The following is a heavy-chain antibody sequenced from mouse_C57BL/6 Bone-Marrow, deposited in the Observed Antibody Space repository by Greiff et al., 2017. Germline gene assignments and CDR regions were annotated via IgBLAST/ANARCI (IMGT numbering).Heavy chain of an antibody. D-gene: IGHD3-2*02. CDR3: VRQTAQATFYAMDY. Sequence: DVKLVESGGGLVQPKGSLKLSCAASGFSFNTYAMNWVRQAPGKGLEWVARIRSKSNNYATYYADSVKDRFTISRDDSESMLYLQMNNLKTEDTAMYYCVRQTAQATFYAMDYWGQGTSVTVSS. CDR2: IRSKSNNYAT. J-gene: IGHJ4*01. V-gene: IGHV10-1*01. CDR1: GFSFNTYA.